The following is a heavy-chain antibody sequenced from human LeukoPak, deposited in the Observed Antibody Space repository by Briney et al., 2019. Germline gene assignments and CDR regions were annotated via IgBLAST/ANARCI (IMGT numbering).Heavy chain of an antibody. Sequence: SETLSLTCTVSGGSIGSYYWSWIRQPPGKGLEWIGYTYYSGSTNYNPSLKSRVTISVDTSKNQFSLKLSSVTAADTAVYYCARGRYITMVRGVINYFDYWGQGTLVTVSS. CDR1: GGSIGSYY. V-gene: IGHV4-59*01. CDR2: TYYSGST. CDR3: ARGRYITMVRGVINYFDY. D-gene: IGHD3-10*01. J-gene: IGHJ4*02.